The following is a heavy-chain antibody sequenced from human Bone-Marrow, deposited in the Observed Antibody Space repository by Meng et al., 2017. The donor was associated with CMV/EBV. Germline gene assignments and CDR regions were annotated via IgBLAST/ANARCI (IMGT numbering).Heavy chain of an antibody. Sequence: SETLSLTCAVYGGSSSGYYWSWIRQPPGKGLEWIGEINHSGSTNYNPSLKSRVTISVDTSKNQFSLKLSSVTAADTAVYYCARGRPRGSYHRRICYFDYWGQGTLVTVSS. V-gene: IGHV4-34*01. J-gene: IGHJ4*02. CDR1: GGSSSGYY. D-gene: IGHD1-26*01. CDR3: ARGRPRGSYHRRICYFDY. CDR2: INHSGST.